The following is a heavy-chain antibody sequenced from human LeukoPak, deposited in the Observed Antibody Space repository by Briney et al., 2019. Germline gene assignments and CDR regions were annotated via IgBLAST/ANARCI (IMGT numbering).Heavy chain of an antibody. Sequence: SLRLSCTASGFTFGDYAMSWFRQAPGKGLEWVGFIRSKAYGGTTEYAASVKGRFTISRDDSKSIAYLQMNSLKTEDTAVYYCTYYDILTGDGLNYWGQGTLVTVSS. V-gene: IGHV3-49*03. CDR2: IRSKAYGGTT. D-gene: IGHD3-9*01. CDR3: TYYDILTGDGLNY. CDR1: GFTFGDYA. J-gene: IGHJ4*02.